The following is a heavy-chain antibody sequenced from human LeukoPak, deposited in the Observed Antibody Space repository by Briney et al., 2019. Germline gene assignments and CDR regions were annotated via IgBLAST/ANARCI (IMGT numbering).Heavy chain of an antibody. CDR1: GGSISSGSYY. CDR2: IYTSGST. V-gene: IGHV4-61*02. CDR3: ARDVVVVTAIGNWFDP. D-gene: IGHD2-21*02. J-gene: IGHJ5*02. Sequence: PSETLSLTCTVSGGSISSGSYYWSWIWQPAGKGLEWIGRIYTSGSTNYNPSLKSRVTISVDTSKNQFSLKLSSVTAADTAVYYCARDVVVVTAIGNWFDPWGQGTLVTVSS.